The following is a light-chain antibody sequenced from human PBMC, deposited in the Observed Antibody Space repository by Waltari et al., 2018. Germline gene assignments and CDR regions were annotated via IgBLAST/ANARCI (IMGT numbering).Light chain of an antibody. V-gene: IGKV3-15*01. Sequence: EIVMTQSPATLSVSPGERATLSCRASQSVSSNLAWYQQKPGQAPRLLNYGASTRATGIPAGLSGSGSGTEFTLTISSLQSEDFAVYYCQQYKNWPWTFGLGTKVEIK. J-gene: IGKJ1*01. CDR3: QQYKNWPWT. CDR1: QSVSSN. CDR2: GAS.